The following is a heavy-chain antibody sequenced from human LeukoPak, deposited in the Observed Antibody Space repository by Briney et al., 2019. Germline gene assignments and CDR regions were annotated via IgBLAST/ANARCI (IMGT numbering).Heavy chain of an antibody. Sequence: SETLFLTCAVYSGSFSGYYWSWIRQPPGKGLEWIGEINDSGSVNCNPSLKNRVTLSVDTSKNQFSLRLSSVAAADTAVYYCARRLVDSGASQVSDDWGQGTLVTVSS. D-gene: IGHD2-15*01. J-gene: IGHJ4*02. CDR1: SGSFSGYY. V-gene: IGHV4-34*01. CDR2: INDSGSV. CDR3: ARRLVDSGASQVSDD.